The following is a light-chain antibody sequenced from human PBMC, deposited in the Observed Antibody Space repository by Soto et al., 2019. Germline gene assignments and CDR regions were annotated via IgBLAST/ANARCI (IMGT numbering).Light chain of an antibody. CDR1: QSVTSSC. Sequence: EIVLTQSPGTLSLSPGERATLTCTASQSVTSSCLAWYQRKPGQAPRLLIHTTSIRATDIPDRLSGSGSGADFTLTISRLEPKDFAVYFCQQYGNSPPGTFGQGTRLEIK. V-gene: IGKV3-20*01. J-gene: IGKJ5*01. CDR2: TTS. CDR3: QQYGNSPPGT.